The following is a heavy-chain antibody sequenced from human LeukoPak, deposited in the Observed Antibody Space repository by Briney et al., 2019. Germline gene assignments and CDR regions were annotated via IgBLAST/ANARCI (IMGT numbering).Heavy chain of an antibody. CDR1: GYTFTGYA. V-gene: IGHV1-18*01. Sequence: ASVKVSCKASGYTFTGYAVTWVRQAPGQGLEWIGWISAYNGGTNYAQKFQGRVTMTTDTSTTTGYVELRSLKSDDTAVYYCARDQLRYYGSGSYYSDMDVWGQGTTVTVSS. CDR2: ISAYNGGT. J-gene: IGHJ6*02. CDR3: ARDQLRYYGSGSYYSDMDV. D-gene: IGHD3-10*01.